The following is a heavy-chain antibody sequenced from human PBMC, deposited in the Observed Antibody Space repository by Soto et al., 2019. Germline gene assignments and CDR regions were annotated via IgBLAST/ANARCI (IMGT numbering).Heavy chain of an antibody. Sequence: ASVKVSCKASGGTFSSYAISWVRQAPGQGLEWMGGIIPIFGTVNYAQKFQGRVTITADESTSTAYMELSSLRSEDTAVYYCARVVDTAMVHNWFDPWGQGTLVTVSS. CDR2: IIPIFGTV. V-gene: IGHV1-69*13. D-gene: IGHD5-18*01. CDR1: GGTFSSYA. J-gene: IGHJ5*02. CDR3: ARVVDTAMVHNWFDP.